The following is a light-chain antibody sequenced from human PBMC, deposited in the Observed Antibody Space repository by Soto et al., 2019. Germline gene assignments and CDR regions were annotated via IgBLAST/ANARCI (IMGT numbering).Light chain of an antibody. CDR1: SSDIGNYNL. CDR3: CSYAGSLV. Sequence: QSALTQPASVSGSPGQSITISCTGESSDIGNYNLVSWYQQHPGKAPKLMIYEGNERLSGVSNRFSGSKSGNTASLTISGLQAEDEADYYCCSYAGSLVFGGGTKLT. V-gene: IGLV2-23*01. CDR2: EGN. J-gene: IGLJ2*01.